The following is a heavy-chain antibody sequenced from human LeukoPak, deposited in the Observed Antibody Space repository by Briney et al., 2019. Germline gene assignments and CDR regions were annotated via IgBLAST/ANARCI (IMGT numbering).Heavy chain of an antibody. CDR3: AREAGSSWSRCLDI. CDR1: GGSISSYY. V-gene: IGHV4-4*07. D-gene: IGHD6-13*01. CDR2: IYMSGST. Sequence: TSETLSLTCTVSGGSISSYYWSWLRQPAGKGMEWIGRIYMSGSTNYNYSLKSRVNMSVDTSKNQLSLNLSSVTAADTAVYYCAREAGSSWSRCLDIWGQGTVVTVSS. J-gene: IGHJ3*02.